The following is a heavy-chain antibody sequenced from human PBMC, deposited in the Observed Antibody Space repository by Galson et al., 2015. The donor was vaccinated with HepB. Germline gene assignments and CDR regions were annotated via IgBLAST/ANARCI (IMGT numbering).Heavy chain of an antibody. D-gene: IGHD3-10*01. J-gene: IGHJ4*02. Sequence: CAISGDSVSSNSAAWNWIRQSPSRGLEWLGRTYYRSKWYNDYAVSVKSRITINPDTSKNQFSLQLNSVTPEDTAVYYCARDLYAGLLWQGGFDYWGQGTLVTVSS. CDR1: GDSVSSNSAA. CDR3: ARDLYAGLLWQGGFDY. V-gene: IGHV6-1*01. CDR2: TYYRSKWYN.